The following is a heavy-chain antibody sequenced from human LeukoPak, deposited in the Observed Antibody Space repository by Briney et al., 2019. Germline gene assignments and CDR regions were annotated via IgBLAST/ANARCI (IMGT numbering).Heavy chain of an antibody. J-gene: IGHJ4*02. CDR1: GFTFSSYA. V-gene: IGHV3-23*01. CDR2: IGGGGEYT. D-gene: IGHD1-26*01. Sequence: GGSLRLSCAASGFTFSSYAMSWVRQAPGKGLEWVSTIGGGGEYTYYADSVKGRFIISRDNSKNTFYLQMNSLRAEDMAVYYCAKVLSGSQDYWGQGTLVTVFS. CDR3: AKVLSGSQDY.